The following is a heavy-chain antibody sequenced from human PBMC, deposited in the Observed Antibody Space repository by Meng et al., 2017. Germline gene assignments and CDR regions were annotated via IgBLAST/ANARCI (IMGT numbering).Heavy chain of an antibody. CDR2: INAGNSDT. V-gene: IGHV1-3*01. Sequence: QAQCVHSGAEAKQPAASVWVSCKAPGYTFTTYAIHWVRQAPGQRLEWMGWINAGNSDTKYSQKLQGRVTITRDTSASTVYMEVSSLRSEDTGVYYCARAIAVSGTGRFDYWGQGTLVTVSS. D-gene: IGHD6-19*01. J-gene: IGHJ4*02. CDR1: GYTFTTYA. CDR3: ARAIAVSGTGRFDY.